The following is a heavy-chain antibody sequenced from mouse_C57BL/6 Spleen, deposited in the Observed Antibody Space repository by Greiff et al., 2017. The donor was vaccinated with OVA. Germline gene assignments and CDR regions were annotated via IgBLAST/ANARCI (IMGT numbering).Heavy chain of an antibody. CDR2: ISSGGSYT. Sequence: EVQGVESGGDLVKPGGSLKLSCAASGFTFSSYGMSWVRQTPDKRLEWVATISSGGSYTYYPDSVKGRFTLSRDNATNTTYMQMSRLKSEVTTMYYCARQGYYGSSYGYVDVWGTGTTVTVSS. J-gene: IGHJ1*03. V-gene: IGHV5-6*01. D-gene: IGHD1-1*01. CDR3: ARQGYYGSSYGYVDV. CDR1: GFTFSSYG.